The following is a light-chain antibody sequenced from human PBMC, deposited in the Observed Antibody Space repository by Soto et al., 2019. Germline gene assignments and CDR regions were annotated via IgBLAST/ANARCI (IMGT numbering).Light chain of an antibody. V-gene: IGLV2-23*03. CDR1: SSDVGSYNL. CDR2: EGS. J-gene: IGLJ2*01. Sequence: QSVLTQPACVSGSPGQSITISCTGTSSDVGSYNLVSWYQQHPGKAPKLMIYEGSKRPSGVSNRFSGSKSGNTASLTISGLQAEDEADYYCCSYAGSSTFGVFGGGTK. CDR3: CSYAGSSTFGV.